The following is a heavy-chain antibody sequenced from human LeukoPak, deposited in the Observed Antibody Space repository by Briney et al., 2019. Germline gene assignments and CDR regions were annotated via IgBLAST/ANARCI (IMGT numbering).Heavy chain of an antibody. Sequence: PSETLSLTCTVSGVSISSGGYYWSWIRQHPGKGLEWIGYIYYSGSTYYNPSLKSRVTISVDTSKNQFSLKLSSVTAADTAVYYCAREALWRYFDLWGRGTLVTVSS. CDR1: GVSISSGGYY. CDR2: IYYSGST. CDR3: AREALWRYFDL. D-gene: IGHD3-16*01. J-gene: IGHJ2*01. V-gene: IGHV4-31*03.